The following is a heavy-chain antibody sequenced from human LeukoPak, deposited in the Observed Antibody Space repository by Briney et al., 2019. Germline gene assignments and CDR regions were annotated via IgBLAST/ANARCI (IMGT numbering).Heavy chain of an antibody. V-gene: IGHV3-15*01. J-gene: IGHJ4*02. CDR1: GFTFSRYW. D-gene: IGHD4-23*01. Sequence: GGSLRLSCAASGFTFSRYWMHWVRQAPGKGLEWVGRIKTKNDGETTDYAAPVKGRFIISRDDSKNTLYLQMNSLKTEDTAVYFCTRDDSGGYGNWGQGTLVTVSS. CDR2: IKTKNDGETT. CDR3: TRDDSGGYGN.